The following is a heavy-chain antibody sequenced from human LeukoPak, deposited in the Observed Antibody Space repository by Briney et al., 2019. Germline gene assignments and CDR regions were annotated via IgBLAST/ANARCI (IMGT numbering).Heavy chain of an antibody. CDR1: GGSISSGSYY. J-gene: IGHJ6*03. Sequence: SETLSLTCTVSGGSISSGSYYWSWIRQPAGKGLEWIGRIYTSGSTNYNPSLKSRVTISVDTSKNQFSLKLSSVTAADTAVYYCARAPDYYYYYYMDVWGKGTTVTISS. CDR3: ARAPDYYYYYYMDV. V-gene: IGHV4-61*02. CDR2: IYTSGST.